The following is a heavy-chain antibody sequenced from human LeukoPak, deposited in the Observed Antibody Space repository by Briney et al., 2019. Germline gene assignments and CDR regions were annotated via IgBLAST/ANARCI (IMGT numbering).Heavy chain of an antibody. CDR2: INHSGST. J-gene: IGHJ4*02. Sequence: SETLSLTCTVSGGSISSSSYYWGWIRQPPGKGLEWIGEINHSGSTNYNPSLKSRVTISVDTSKNQFSLKLSSVTAADTAVYYCARLSAVVRGVIDYWGQGTLVTVSS. D-gene: IGHD3-10*01. V-gene: IGHV4-39*07. CDR3: ARLSAVVRGVIDY. CDR1: GGSISSSSYY.